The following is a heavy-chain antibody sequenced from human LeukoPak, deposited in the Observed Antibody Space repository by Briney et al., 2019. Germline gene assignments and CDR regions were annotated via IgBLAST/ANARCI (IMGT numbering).Heavy chain of an antibody. CDR3: ARSLGDSSGYYILPIDY. Sequence: ASVKVSCKASGYTFTNYAFSWVRQAPGQGVEWMGWISPYSGNTNYAQMVQGRVTITTDTSTSTAYMELRSLRSDDTAVYYCARSLGDSSGYYILPIDYWGQGTLVTVSS. V-gene: IGHV1-18*01. CDR1: GYTFTNYA. CDR2: ISPYSGNT. D-gene: IGHD3-22*01. J-gene: IGHJ4*02.